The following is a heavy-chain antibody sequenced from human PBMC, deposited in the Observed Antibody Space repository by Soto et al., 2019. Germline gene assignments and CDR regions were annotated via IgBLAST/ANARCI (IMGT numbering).Heavy chain of an antibody. Sequence: SETLSLTCAVYGGSFSGYYWSWIRQPPGKGLEWIGEINHSGSTNYNPSLKSRVTISVDTSKNQFSLKLSSVTAADTAVYYCARRGDGYNDAFDIWGQGTMVTVSS. V-gene: IGHV4-34*01. CDR3: ARRGDGYNDAFDI. CDR2: INHSGST. CDR1: GGSFSGYY. D-gene: IGHD3-10*01. J-gene: IGHJ3*02.